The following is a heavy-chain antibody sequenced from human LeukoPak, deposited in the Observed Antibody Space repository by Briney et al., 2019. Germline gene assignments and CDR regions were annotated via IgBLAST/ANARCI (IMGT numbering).Heavy chain of an antibody. J-gene: IGHJ4*02. CDR1: GFTFSSYA. Sequence: GGSLRPSCAASGFTFSSYAMSWVRQAPGKGLEWVSAISGSGGSTYYADSVKGRFTISRDNSKNTLYLQMNSLRAEDTAVYYCASPRTSSSWSYFDYWGQGTLVTVSS. CDR3: ASPRTSSSWSYFDY. CDR2: ISGSGGST. D-gene: IGHD6-13*01. V-gene: IGHV3-23*01.